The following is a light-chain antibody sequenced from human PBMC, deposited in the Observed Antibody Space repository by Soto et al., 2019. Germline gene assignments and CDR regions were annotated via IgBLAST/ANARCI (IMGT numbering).Light chain of an antibody. CDR3: QQYDIRLT. V-gene: IGKV1-33*01. J-gene: IGKJ4*01. CDR2: DAS. CDR1: QGIYNN. Sequence: DIQMTQSPSSLSASVGDRCSITFQASQGIYNNLNLYQQKPGKAPKLLIYDASNLETGVPLRFSGSGSGTDFTFTISSLQPEDVATYYCQQYDIRLTFGGGTKVDI.